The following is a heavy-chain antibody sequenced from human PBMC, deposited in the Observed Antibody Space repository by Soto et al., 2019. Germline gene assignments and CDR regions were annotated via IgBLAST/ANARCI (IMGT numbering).Heavy chain of an antibody. J-gene: IGHJ4*02. Sequence: ASVKVSCKASGYTFTGYYMHWVRQAPGQGLEWMGWINPNSGGTNYAQKFQGRVTMTRDTSIGTAYMELSRLRSDDTAVYYCAREDNGQQLVSAAFDYWGQGTLVTVSS. CDR2: INPNSGGT. CDR1: GYTFTGYY. CDR3: AREDNGQQLVSAAFDY. D-gene: IGHD6-13*01. V-gene: IGHV1-2*02.